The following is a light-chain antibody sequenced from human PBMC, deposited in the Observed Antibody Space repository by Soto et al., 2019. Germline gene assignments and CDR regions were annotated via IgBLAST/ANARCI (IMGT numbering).Light chain of an antibody. CDR2: RSS. CDR3: QQYESLLWT. CDR1: ETISSSH. Sequence: CRASETISSSHLAWYQQTPGQAPRLLLYRSSTRATGIPDRFSGSGSGTDFTLTISRLEPADAAVYYCQQYESLLWTFGQGTKVDIK. V-gene: IGKV3-20*01. J-gene: IGKJ1*01.